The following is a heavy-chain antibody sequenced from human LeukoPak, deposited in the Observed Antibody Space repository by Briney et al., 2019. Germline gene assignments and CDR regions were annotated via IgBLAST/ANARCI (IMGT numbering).Heavy chain of an antibody. CDR3: ARVGSWELLDFDI. V-gene: IGHV1-18*01. J-gene: IGHJ3*02. CDR1: GYSFTSYG. Sequence: ASVKVSCKASGYSFTSYGINWVRQAPGQGLEWLGWISAHNGNTNYAQKLQGRVTMTTDTSTSTAYMELRSLRSDDTAVYYCARVGSWELLDFDIWGQGTMVTVSS. CDR2: ISAHNGNT. D-gene: IGHD1-26*01.